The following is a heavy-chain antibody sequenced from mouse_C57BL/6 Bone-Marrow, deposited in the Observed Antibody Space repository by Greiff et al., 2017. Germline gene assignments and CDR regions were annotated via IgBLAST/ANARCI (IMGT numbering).Heavy chain of an antibody. J-gene: IGHJ2*01. D-gene: IGHD2-1*01. CDR2: IYPGSGST. V-gene: IGHV1-55*01. CDR3: ARAHYYGNYGLYYFDY. Sequence: QLQQPGAELVKPGASVKMSCKASGYTFTSYWITWVKQRPGQGLEWIGDIYPGSGSTNYNEKFKSKATLTVDTSSSTAYMQLSSLTSEDSAVYYCARAHYYGNYGLYYFDYWGQGTTLTGSS. CDR1: GYTFTSYW.